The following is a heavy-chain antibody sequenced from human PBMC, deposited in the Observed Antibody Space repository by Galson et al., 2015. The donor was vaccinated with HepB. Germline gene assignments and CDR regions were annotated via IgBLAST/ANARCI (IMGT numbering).Heavy chain of an antibody. CDR1: GDFFRDYT. V-gene: IGHV1-69-2*01. CDR3: ATVPAAVTHYGDHFDL. J-gene: IGHJ6*04. Sequence: VKVSCKVSGDFFRDYTIHWVQQAPGKGLEWIGLINLHDAYTIYAEEVQGRVTFTADNSTDTAYMELRSLTSDDAAVYYCATVPAAVTHYGDHFDLWGKGTTVTVFS. D-gene: IGHD4-17*01. CDR2: INLHDAYT.